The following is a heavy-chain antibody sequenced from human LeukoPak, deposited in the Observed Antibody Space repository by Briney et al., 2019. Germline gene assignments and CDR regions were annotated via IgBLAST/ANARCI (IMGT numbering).Heavy chain of an antibody. CDR2: ISWNSGSI. Sequence: GGSLRLSCAASGFTFDDYAMHWDRQAPGKGLEWVSGISWNSGSIGYADSVKGRFTISRDNAKNSLYLQMNSLRAEDTALYYCAKAIAVAGLDAFDIWGQGTMVTVSS. J-gene: IGHJ3*02. D-gene: IGHD6-19*01. CDR1: GFTFDDYA. CDR3: AKAIAVAGLDAFDI. V-gene: IGHV3-9*01.